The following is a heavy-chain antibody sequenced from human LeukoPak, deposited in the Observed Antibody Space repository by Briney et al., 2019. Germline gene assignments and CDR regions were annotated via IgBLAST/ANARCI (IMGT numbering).Heavy chain of an antibody. D-gene: IGHD2/OR15-2a*01. CDR1: VGTFSSYA. CDR2: IIPILGIA. CDR3: ARDTYGDAFDI. V-gene: IGHV1-69*04. Sequence: SVKVSCKASVGTFSSYAISWVRQAAGQGLEWMGRIIPILGIANYAQKFQGRVTITADKSTSTAYMELSSLRSEDTAVYYCARDTYGDAFDIWGQGTMVTVSS. J-gene: IGHJ3*02.